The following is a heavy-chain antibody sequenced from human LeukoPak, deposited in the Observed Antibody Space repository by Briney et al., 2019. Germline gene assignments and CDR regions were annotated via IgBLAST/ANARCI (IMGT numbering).Heavy chain of an antibody. V-gene: IGHV4-39*07. D-gene: IGHD6-13*01. J-gene: IGHJ4*02. CDR1: GGSISSSSYY. CDR3: ARQGRGAAAQTKSGTYYFDY. Sequence: SETLSLTCTVSGGSISSSSYYWGWIRQPPGKGLEWIGSIYYSGSTYYGPSLKSRVTISVDTSKNQFSLKLTSVTAADTAVYYCARQGRGAAAQTKSGTYYFDYWGQGTLVTVSS. CDR2: IYYSGST.